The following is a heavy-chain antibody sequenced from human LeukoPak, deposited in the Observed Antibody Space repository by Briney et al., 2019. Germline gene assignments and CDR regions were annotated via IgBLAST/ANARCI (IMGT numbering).Heavy chain of an antibody. V-gene: IGHV1-24*01. CDR1: GYTLTELS. J-gene: IGHJ4*02. CDR2: FDPEDGET. Sequence: GASVKVSCKVSGYTLTELSMHWVRQAPGKGLEWMGGFDPEDGETIYAQKFQGRVTMTEDTSTDTAYMELSSLRSEDTAVYYCATRTYYYDSSGYYSFDYWGQGTLVTVSS. CDR3: ATRTYYYDSSGYYSFDY. D-gene: IGHD3-22*01.